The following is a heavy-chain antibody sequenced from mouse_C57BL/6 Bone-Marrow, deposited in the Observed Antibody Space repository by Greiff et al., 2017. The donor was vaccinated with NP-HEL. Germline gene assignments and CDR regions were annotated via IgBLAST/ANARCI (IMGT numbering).Heavy chain of an antibody. Sequence: QVQLKQSGAELARPGASVKLSCKASGYTFTSYGISWVKQRTGQGLEWIGEIYPRSGNTYYNEKFKGKATLTADKSSSTAYMELRSLTSEDSAVYFCARRWLLLGNYFDYWGQGTTLTVSS. J-gene: IGHJ2*01. CDR1: GYTFTSYG. CDR3: ARRWLLLGNYFDY. V-gene: IGHV1-81*01. D-gene: IGHD2-3*01. CDR2: IYPRSGNT.